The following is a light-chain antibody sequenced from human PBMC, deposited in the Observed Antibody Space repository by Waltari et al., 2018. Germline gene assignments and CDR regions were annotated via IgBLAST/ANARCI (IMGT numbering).Light chain of an antibody. Sequence: EIVLTQSPATLSLSPGERATLSCRASQSIDNYLAWYQQKPGQAPRLRSYDASYRATGIPVRFSGSGSVTDFTLTISSLEPEDFAVYYCQQRANWPITFGQGTRLEIK. J-gene: IGKJ5*01. CDR3: QQRANWPIT. CDR2: DAS. V-gene: IGKV3-11*01. CDR1: QSIDNY.